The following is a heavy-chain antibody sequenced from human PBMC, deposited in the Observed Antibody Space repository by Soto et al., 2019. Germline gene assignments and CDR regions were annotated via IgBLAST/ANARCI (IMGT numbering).Heavy chain of an antibody. Sequence: EVQVVESGGGLVQPGESLRLSCAASGFTFTSYWMTWVRQAPGRGLEWVANINKDGSEKSYVDSVKGRFTISSDNAKSSLYLQMNSLRAEDTAVYYCVREIASRLWGKGTTVIVSS. J-gene: IGHJ6*04. D-gene: IGHD2-21*01. CDR1: GFTFTSYW. V-gene: IGHV3-7*01. CDR3: VREIASRL. CDR2: INKDGSEK.